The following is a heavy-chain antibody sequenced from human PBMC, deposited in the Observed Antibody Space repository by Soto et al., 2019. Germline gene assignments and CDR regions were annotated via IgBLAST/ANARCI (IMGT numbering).Heavy chain of an antibody. Sequence: QITLKESGPTLVKPTQTLTLTCTLSGFSLSTSGVGVGWIRQPPGTALEWLALIYLDDDNRHSPSLKSRLTIATDTSKNQSVLTMNNMYPVDTATYYCAHRSSSGWPPYDYYGIDFWGQGTTVTVSS. J-gene: IGHJ6*02. CDR2: IYLDDDN. CDR3: AHRSSSGWPPYDYYGIDF. V-gene: IGHV2-5*02. D-gene: IGHD6-19*01. CDR1: GFSLSTSGVG.